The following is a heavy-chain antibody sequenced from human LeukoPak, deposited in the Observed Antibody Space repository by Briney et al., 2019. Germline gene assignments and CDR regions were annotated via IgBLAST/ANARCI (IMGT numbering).Heavy chain of an antibody. CDR1: GYTFTSYG. J-gene: IGHJ3*02. V-gene: IGHV1-18*01. D-gene: IGHD3-9*01. Sequence: ASVKVSCKASGYTFTSYGISWVRQAPGQGLEWMGWISAYNGNTNYAQKLQGRVTMTTDTSTSTAYMELRSLRSDDTAVYYCARDYDILTVSPNAFDIWGQGTMVTVSS. CDR3: ARDYDILTVSPNAFDI. CDR2: ISAYNGNT.